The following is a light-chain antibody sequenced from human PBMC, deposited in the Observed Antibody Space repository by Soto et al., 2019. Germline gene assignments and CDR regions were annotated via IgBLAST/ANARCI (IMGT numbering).Light chain of an antibody. CDR2: DNN. V-gene: IGLV1-51*01. Sequence: QSVLTQPPSVSAAPGQKVTIYCFGGSFNIGNNYVSWYQQLPGTAPKLLIYDNNKRPSGIPDRFSGSKSGASATLGITGLQTGDEADYYCGTWDGSLSGVIFGGGTKLT. J-gene: IGLJ2*01. CDR3: GTWDGSLSGVI. CDR1: SFNIGNNY.